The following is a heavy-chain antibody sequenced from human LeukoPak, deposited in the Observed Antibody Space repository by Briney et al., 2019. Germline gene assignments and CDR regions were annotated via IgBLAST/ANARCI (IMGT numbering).Heavy chain of an antibody. Sequence: SETLSLTCAVYGGSFSSYYWSWIRQPPGKGLEWIGYIYYSGSTNYNPSLKSRVTISVDTSKNQFSLKLSSVTAADTAVYYCAGPSSGWYEFYFQHWGQGTLVTVSS. CDR1: GGSFSSYY. D-gene: IGHD6-19*01. CDR3: AGPSSGWYEFYFQH. V-gene: IGHV4-59*08. CDR2: IYYSGST. J-gene: IGHJ1*01.